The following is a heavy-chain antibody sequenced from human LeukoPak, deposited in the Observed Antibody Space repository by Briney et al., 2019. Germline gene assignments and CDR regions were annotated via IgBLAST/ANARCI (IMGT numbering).Heavy chain of an antibody. CDR1: GFTVSTYA. V-gene: IGHV3-23*01. CDR3: ANGWYNSGGYEYYFDY. CDR2: IRVGGCTT. J-gene: IGHJ4*02. D-gene: IGHD6-19*01. Sequence: SLRLACAASGFTVSTYAVGCVRQPPGNGLGWVTAIRVGGCTTYYAYTVKSRFPISRDNSKNTWYLQMNSLRAEDTAVYYCANGWYNSGGYEYYFDYWGQGTLVTFSS.